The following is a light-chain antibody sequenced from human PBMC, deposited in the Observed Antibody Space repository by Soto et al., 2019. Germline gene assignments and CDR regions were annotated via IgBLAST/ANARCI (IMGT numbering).Light chain of an antibody. J-gene: IGKJ5*01. CDR3: QQSGSSPIT. CDR1: QSVSSSY. Sequence: EIVLTQSPVTLSLSPGERATVSSRASQSVSSSYLAWYQQKHGQAPRXXXYGASSRATGIPDRFSGSVSGTDGTITISRLETEDGAVYYCQQSGSSPITFGQGTRLEIK. V-gene: IGKV3-20*01. CDR2: GAS.